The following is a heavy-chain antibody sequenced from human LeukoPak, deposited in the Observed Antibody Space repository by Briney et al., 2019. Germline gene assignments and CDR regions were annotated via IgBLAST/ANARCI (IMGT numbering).Heavy chain of an antibody. CDR2: IIPIFGTA. CDR1: GYSFILYA. D-gene: IGHD3-3*01. J-gene: IGHJ6*03. Sequence: SVKVSCKTSGYSFILYAISWVRQAPGQGLEWMGGIIPIFGTANYAQKFQGRVTITADKSTSTAYMELSSLRSEDTAVYYCARAIYDFWSGYFRYYYYMDVWGKGTTVTVSS. V-gene: IGHV1-69*06. CDR3: ARAIYDFWSGYFRYYYYMDV.